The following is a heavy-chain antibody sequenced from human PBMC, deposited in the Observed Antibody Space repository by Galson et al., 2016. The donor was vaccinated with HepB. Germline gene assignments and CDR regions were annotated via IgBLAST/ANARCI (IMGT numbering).Heavy chain of an antibody. D-gene: IGHD6-6*01. CDR3: AILTPAARPGQGDDAFDI. Sequence: SLRLSCAASGFTFTDYYMAWFRQAPGKGLEWVSYISSSSSTIYYADSVKGRFTISRDNAKNSLYLQMNSLRAEDTAVYYCAILTPAARPGQGDDAFDIWGQGTMVTVSS. J-gene: IGHJ3*02. CDR1: GFTFTDYY. V-gene: IGHV3-11*04. CDR2: ISSSSSTI.